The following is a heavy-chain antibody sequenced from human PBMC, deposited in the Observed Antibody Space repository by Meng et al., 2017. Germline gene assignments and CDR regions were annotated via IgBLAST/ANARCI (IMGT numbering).Heavy chain of an antibody. CDR3: ARGYYYDSSGYYYVY. CDR2: INPSGGST. J-gene: IGHJ4*02. CDR1: ADTFTSYY. Sequence: LGRAVAEVKKTGASVKVSCNASADTFTSYYMHGVRQAPGQGLEWMGIINPSGGSTSYAQKFQGRVTMTRDTSTSTVYMELSSLRSEDTAVYYCARGYYYDSSGYYYVYWGQGTLVTVSS. D-gene: IGHD3-22*01. V-gene: IGHV1-46*01.